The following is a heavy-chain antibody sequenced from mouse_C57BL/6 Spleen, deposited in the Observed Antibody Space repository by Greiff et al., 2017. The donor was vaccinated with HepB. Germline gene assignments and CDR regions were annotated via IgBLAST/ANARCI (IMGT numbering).Heavy chain of an antibody. CDR2: IYPRSGNT. J-gene: IGHJ4*01. D-gene: IGHD2-4*01. Sequence: VKLMESGAELARPGASVKLSCKASGYTFTSYGISWVKQRTGQGLEWIGEIYPRSGNTYYNEKFKGKATLTADKSSSTAYMELRSLTSEDSAVYFCAREGDYDSYAMDYWGQGTSVTVSS. CDR1: GYTFTSYG. CDR3: AREGDYDSYAMDY. V-gene: IGHV1-81*01.